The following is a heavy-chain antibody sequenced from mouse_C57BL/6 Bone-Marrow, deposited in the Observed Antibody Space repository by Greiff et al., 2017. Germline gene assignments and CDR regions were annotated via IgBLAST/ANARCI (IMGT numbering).Heavy chain of an antibody. CDR2: ISSGGSYT. D-gene: IGHD2-2*01. CDR1: GFTFSSYG. V-gene: IGHV5-6*01. J-gene: IGHJ3*01. Sequence: EVQLVESGGDLVKPGGSLKLSCAASGFTFSSYGMSWVRQTPDKRLEWVATISSGGSYTYYPDRVKGRFTSSRDNDKNTLYRQMSSLKSEDTAMYYCARHLGLPFAYWGQGTLVTVSA. CDR3: ARHLGLPFAY.